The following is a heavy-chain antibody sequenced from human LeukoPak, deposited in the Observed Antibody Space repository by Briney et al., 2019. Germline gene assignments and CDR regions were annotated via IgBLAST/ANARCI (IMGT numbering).Heavy chain of an antibody. V-gene: IGHV4-34*01. D-gene: IGHD3-9*01. J-gene: IGHJ4*02. Sequence: SETLSLTCAVYGGSFSGYYWSWIRQPPGKGLEWIGEINHSGSTNYNPSLKSRVTISVDTSKNQFSLKLSSVTAADTAVYYCARVNFDWLSRGEDYFDYWGQGTLVTVSS. CDR1: GGSFSGYY. CDR2: INHSGST. CDR3: ARVNFDWLSRGEDYFDY.